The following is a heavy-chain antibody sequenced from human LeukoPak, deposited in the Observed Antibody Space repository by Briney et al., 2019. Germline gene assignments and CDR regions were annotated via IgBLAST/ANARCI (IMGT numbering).Heavy chain of an antibody. V-gene: IGHV1-18*01. CDR1: GYTFTTYG. Sequence: ASVKVSCKASGYTFTTYGISWVRQAPGQGLEWMGWTSAYNDKTKYAQKLEGRDTMTTDTSTGTAYMEMRSLRSDDTAVYYCARGTYFDYWGQGTLVTVSS. D-gene: IGHD1-1*01. CDR2: TSAYNDKT. CDR3: ARGTYFDY. J-gene: IGHJ4*02.